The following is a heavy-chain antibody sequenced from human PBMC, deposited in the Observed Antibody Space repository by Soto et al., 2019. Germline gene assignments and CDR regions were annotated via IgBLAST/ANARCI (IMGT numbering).Heavy chain of an antibody. J-gene: IGHJ6*02. CDR1: GFTFSSYG. D-gene: IGHD6-19*01. V-gene: IGHV3-33*01. CDR2: IWYDGSNK. Sequence: PGGSLRLSCAASGFTFSSYGMHWVRQAPGKGLEWVAVIWYDGSNKYYADSVKGRFTISRDNSKNTLYLQMNSLRAEDTAVYYCARVTVAGHYYYYGMDVWGQGTTVTVSS. CDR3: ARVTVAGHYYYYGMDV.